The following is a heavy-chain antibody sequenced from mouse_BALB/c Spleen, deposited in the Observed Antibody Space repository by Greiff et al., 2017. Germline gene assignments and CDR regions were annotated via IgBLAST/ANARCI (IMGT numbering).Heavy chain of an antibody. Sequence: VQGVESGPGLVQPSQSLSITCTVSGFSLTSYGVHWVRQSPGKGLEWLGVIWSGGSTDYNAAFISRLSISKDNSKSQVFFKMNSLQANDTAIYYCARNDYGSSYRYAMDYWGQGTSVTVSS. CDR1: GFSLTSYG. J-gene: IGHJ4*01. V-gene: IGHV2-2*02. CDR3: ARNDYGSSYRYAMDY. CDR2: IWSGGST. D-gene: IGHD1-1*01.